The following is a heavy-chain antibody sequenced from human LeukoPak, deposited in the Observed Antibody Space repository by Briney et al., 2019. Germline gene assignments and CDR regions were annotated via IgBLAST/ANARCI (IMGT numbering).Heavy chain of an antibody. J-gene: IGHJ4*02. V-gene: IGHV3-21*01. D-gene: IGHD1-1*01. CDR3: ARDLAHRGTPVVDY. CDR2: ISSSSSYI. CDR1: GFTFSSYS. Sequence: GGSLRLSCAASGFTFSSYSMNWVRQAPGKGLEWVSSISSSSSYIYYADSVKGRFTISRDNAKNSLYLQMNSLRAEDTAVYYCARDLAHRGTPVVDYWGQGTLVTVSS.